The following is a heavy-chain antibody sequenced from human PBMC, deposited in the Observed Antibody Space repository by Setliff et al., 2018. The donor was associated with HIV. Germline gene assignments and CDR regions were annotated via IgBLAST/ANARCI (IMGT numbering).Heavy chain of an antibody. Sequence: GGSLRLSCAASGFTFSSYAMSWVRQAPGKGLGWVSLIYSGGSSTCYADSVKGRFTISRDNSKNTLYLQMNSLRAEDTAVYYCAKVGTYSSTWYFDLWGRGTLVTVSS. V-gene: IGHV3-23*03. CDR3: AKVGTYSSTWYFDL. CDR1: GFTFSSYA. D-gene: IGHD6-13*01. J-gene: IGHJ2*01. CDR2: IYSGGSST.